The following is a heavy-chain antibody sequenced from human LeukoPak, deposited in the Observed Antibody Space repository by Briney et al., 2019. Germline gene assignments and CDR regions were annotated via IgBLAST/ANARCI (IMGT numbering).Heavy chain of an antibody. V-gene: IGHV3-30*04. Sequence: GGSLRLSCAASGFTFSSYAMHWVRQAPGKGLEWVAVISYDGSNKYYADSVKGRFTISRDNSKNTLYLQMNSLRAEDTAVYYCARVDCWWLQLHYYYGMDVWGQGTTVTVSS. CDR2: ISYDGSNK. D-gene: IGHD5-24*01. CDR1: GFTFSSYA. J-gene: IGHJ6*02. CDR3: ARVDCWWLQLHYYYGMDV.